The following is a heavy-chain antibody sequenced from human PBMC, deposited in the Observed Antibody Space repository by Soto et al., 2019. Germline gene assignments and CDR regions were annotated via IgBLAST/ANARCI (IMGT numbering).Heavy chain of an antibody. V-gene: IGHV4-31*03. CDR2: IYYSGST. CDR1: GGSISSGGYY. D-gene: IGHD3-22*01. Sequence: SDTLSLTCTVSGGSISSGGYYWSWIRQHPGKGLEWIGYIYYSGSTYYNPSLKSRVTISVDTSKNQFSLKLSSVTAADTAVYYCARMQRAYYYDSSGSYWGQGTLVTVSS. J-gene: IGHJ4*02. CDR3: ARMQRAYYYDSSGSY.